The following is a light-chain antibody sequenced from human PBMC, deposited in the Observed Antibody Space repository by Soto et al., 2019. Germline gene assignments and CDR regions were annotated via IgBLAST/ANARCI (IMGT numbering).Light chain of an antibody. Sequence: EILWTQSPGTLSLSPGERATLSCRASQSVSSRYLAWYQQKPGQAPRLFIYGASSRATGIPDRFSGSGSGTHLTLPISRMEPADCAVYYCLHYGSSPFPFCHGTKGDIK. V-gene: IGKV3-20*01. CDR2: GAS. J-gene: IGKJ3*01. CDR1: QSVSSRY. CDR3: LHYGSSPFP.